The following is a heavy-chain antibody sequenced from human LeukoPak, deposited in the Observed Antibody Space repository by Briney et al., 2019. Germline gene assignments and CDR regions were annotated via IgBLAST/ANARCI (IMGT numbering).Heavy chain of an antibody. CDR3: ARAREYTVIDF. D-gene: IGHD2/OR15-2a*01. J-gene: IGHJ4*02. CDR1: GFSVSSNY. V-gene: IGHV3-66*02. CDR2: LYSAGNT. Sequence: TGGSLRLSCAASGFSVSSNYMNWVCQAPGKGLEWVSILYSAGNTYYPDSVKGRFTISRDNSKNTLFLQMDGLRGEDTAVYYCARAREYTVIDFWGQGTLVTVSS.